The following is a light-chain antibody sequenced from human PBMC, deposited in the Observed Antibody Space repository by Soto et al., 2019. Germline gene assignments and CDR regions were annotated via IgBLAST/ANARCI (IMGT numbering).Light chain of an antibody. CDR2: AAS. V-gene: IGKV3-20*01. CDR3: QQYGSSPFT. CDR1: QSVSSNF. Sequence: EIVLTQSPGTLSLSPGEGATLSCRASQSVSSNFLAWYQQKPGQAPRLLIYAASSRASGISDRFSGSGSETDFTFTIRRLEPEDFAGYYCQQYGSSPFTFGPGTKVDLK. J-gene: IGKJ3*01.